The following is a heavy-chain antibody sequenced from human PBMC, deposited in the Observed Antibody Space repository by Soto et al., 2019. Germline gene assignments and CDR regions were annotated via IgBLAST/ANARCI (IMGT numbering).Heavy chain of an antibody. D-gene: IGHD3-10*01. CDR1: GGSISNFY. J-gene: IGHJ4*02. CDR2: IYYSGST. V-gene: IGHV4-59*08. CDR3: ASYGSGSLEYYFDY. Sequence: SETLSLTCTVSGGSISNFYWSWIRQPPGKGLEWIGYIYYSGSTNYNPSLKSRVTISVDTSKNQFSLKLSSVTAADTAVYYCASYGSGSLEYYFDYWGQGTLVTVS.